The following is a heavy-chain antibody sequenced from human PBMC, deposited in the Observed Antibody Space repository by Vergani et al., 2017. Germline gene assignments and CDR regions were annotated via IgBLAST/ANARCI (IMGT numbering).Heavy chain of an antibody. V-gene: IGHV4-39*01. CDR2: IYYSENK. CDR3: ARCFRDEGMIYGGTVENWFDP. J-gene: IGHJ5*02. D-gene: IGHD3-22*01. Sequence: QVRLQESGPGLVKPSETLSLTCSVSGGSMSGYYWGWIRQSPGKGLEWIGSIYYSENKFYNPSLESRVTLSIDTTNNQFSLKLKSVTAADTAVYYCARCFRDEGMIYGGTVENWFDPWGQGTLVTVSS. CDR1: GGSMSGYY.